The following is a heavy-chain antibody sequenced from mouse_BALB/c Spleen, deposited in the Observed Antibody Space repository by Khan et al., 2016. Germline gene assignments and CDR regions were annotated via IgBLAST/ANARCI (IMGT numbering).Heavy chain of an antibody. Sequence: EVELVESGGGLVQPGGSLKLSCAASGLTFSSYGMSWVRQTPDKRLEWVATINSNGGSTYYPDSVKGRFTISRDNAKNTLYLQMSSLKSEDTAMYYCARMARTINWGQGTTLTVSS. V-gene: IGHV5-6-3*01. CDR2: INSNGGST. CDR3: ARMARTIN. CDR1: GLTFSSYG. J-gene: IGHJ2*01.